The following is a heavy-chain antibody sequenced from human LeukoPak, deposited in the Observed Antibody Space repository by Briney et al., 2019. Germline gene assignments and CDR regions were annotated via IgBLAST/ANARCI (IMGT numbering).Heavy chain of an antibody. D-gene: IGHD3-3*01. V-gene: IGHV3-23*01. CDR3: AKGSGSYGQDLYY. CDR2: ISGSGGST. CDR1: GFTFSSYG. J-gene: IGHJ4*02. Sequence: GGSLRLSCAASGFTFSSYGMSWVRQDPGKGLEWVSAISGSGGSTYYADSVKGRFTISRDNSKNTLYLQMNSLRVEDTAVYYCAKGSGSYGQDLYYWGQGTLVSVSS.